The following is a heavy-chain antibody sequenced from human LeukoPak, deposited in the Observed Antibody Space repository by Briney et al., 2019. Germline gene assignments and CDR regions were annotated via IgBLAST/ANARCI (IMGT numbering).Heavy chain of an antibody. J-gene: IGHJ4*02. CDR3: ARGGIFGGDSHPFDN. CDR2: INHSGST. V-gene: IGHV4-34*01. CDR1: GGSFSGYY. D-gene: IGHD2-21*02. Sequence: SETLSLTCAVYGGSFSGYYWSWIRQPPGKGLEWIGEINHSGSTNYNPSLKSRVTISVDTSENQFSLKLSSVTAADTAVYYCARGGIFGGDSHPFDNWGQETLVTVSS.